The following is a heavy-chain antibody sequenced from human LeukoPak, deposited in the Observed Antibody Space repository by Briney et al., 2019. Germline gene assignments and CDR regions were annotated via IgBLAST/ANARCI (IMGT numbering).Heavy chain of an antibody. Sequence: PGGSLRLSCAASGFTFSSYSMNWVRQAPGKGLEWVSSISSSSSYIYYADSVKGRFTISRDNAKNSLYLQMNSLRAEDTAVYYCARGGVDYGGKGSYYYYMDVWGKGTTVTVSS. V-gene: IGHV3-21*01. CDR3: ARGGVDYGGKGSYYYYMDV. CDR2: ISSSSSYI. CDR1: GFTFSSYS. D-gene: IGHD4-23*01. J-gene: IGHJ6*03.